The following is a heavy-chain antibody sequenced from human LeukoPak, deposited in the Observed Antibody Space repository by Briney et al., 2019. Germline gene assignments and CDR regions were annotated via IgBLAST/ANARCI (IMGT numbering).Heavy chain of an antibody. CDR3: AQGPSGYDYYYYYYMDV. CDR2: VSWDGGNT. V-gene: IGHV3-43*01. CDR1: GFTFDDYT. D-gene: IGHD5-12*01. J-gene: IGHJ6*03. Sequence: GGSLRLSCAASGFTFDDYTMHWARHAPGKGLEWVSLVSWDGGNTYYADSVKGRFTISRDNSKNSLYLQMNSLRTEDTALYYCAQGPSGYDYYYYYYMDVWGKGTTVTVSS.